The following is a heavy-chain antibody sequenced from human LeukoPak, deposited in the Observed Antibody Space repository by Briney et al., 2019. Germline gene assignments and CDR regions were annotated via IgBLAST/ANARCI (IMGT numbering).Heavy chain of an antibody. V-gene: IGHV3-48*04. J-gene: IGHJ4*02. Sequence: GGSLRLSCAASGFTFSSYSMNWVRQAPGKGLEWVSYISSSSSTIYYADSVKGRFTISRDNAKNSLYLQMNSLRAEDTAVYYCARFAVLLWFGELSYFDYWGQGTLVTVSS. CDR2: ISSSSSTI. CDR3: ARFAVLLWFGELSYFDY. D-gene: IGHD3-10*01. CDR1: GFTFSSYS.